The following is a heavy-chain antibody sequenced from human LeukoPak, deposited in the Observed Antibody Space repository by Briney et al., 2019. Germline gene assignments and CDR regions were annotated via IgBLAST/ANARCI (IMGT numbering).Heavy chain of an antibody. D-gene: IGHD3-9*01. CDR2: ISGSGGST. Sequence: GGSLRLSCAASGFTFSSYGMSWVRQAPGKGLEWVSAISGSGGSTYYADSVKGRFTISRDNSKNTLYLQMNSLRAEDTAVYYCARITIVPDYYYYYMDVWGKGTTVTISS. CDR3: ARITIVPDYYYYYMDV. J-gene: IGHJ6*03. V-gene: IGHV3-23*01. CDR1: GFTFSSYG.